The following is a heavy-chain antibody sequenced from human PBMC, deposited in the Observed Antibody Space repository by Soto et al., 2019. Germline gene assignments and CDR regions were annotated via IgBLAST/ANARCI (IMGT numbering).Heavy chain of an antibody. CDR3: AHRNVEVVAESTNTVDY. V-gene: IGHV2-5*02. Sequence: QITLKESGPTLVNPTQTLTLTCTFSGFSLSTGGVGVGWIRQPPGKALEWLALIYWDDDKRYTPSLQNRLTITKTTYNQVVLTMTNMDPVDTATYYCAHRNVEVVAESTNTVDYWGQGTLVTVSS. CDR2: IYWDDDK. J-gene: IGHJ4*02. CDR1: GFSLSTGGVG. D-gene: IGHD2-15*01.